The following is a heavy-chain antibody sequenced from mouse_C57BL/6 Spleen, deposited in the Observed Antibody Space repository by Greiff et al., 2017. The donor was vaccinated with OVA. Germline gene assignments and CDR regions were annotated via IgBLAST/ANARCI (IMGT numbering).Heavy chain of an antibody. CDR1: GYTFTDYE. J-gene: IGHJ2*01. V-gene: IGHV1-15*01. CDR2: IDPETGGT. D-gene: IGHD5-1*01. Sequence: QVQLQQSGAELVRPGASVTLSCKASGYTFTDYEMHWLKQTPVHGLEWIGAIDPETGGTSYNQKFKGKAILTADKSSSTAYMELRSLTSEDSAVYYCTKWSNYFDYWGQGTTLTVSS. CDR3: TKWSNYFDY.